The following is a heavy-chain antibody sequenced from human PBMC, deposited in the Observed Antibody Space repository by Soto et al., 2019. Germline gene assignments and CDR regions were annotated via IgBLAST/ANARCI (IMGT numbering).Heavy chain of an antibody. CDR1: GFTFSSYE. D-gene: IGHD1-26*01. CDR2: ISSSGSTI. CDR3: ARDGDSGSYYYGMDV. V-gene: IGHV3-48*03. J-gene: IGHJ6*02. Sequence: GGSLRLSCAASGFTFSSYEMNWVRQAPGKGLEWVSYISSSGSTIYYADSVKGRFTISRDNAKNSLYLQMNSLRAEDTAVYYCARDGDSGSYYYGMDVWGQGTTVTVSS.